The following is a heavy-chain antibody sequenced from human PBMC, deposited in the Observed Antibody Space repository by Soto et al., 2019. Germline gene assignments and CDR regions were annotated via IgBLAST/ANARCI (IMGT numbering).Heavy chain of an antibody. D-gene: IGHD3-3*01. CDR1: GFTFSSYA. CDR3: AKDEVNDFWSGYYTVDY. Sequence: DVQLLESEGGLVQPGGSLRLSCAASGFTFSSYAMTWVRQAPGKGLEWVSAISGTGRSIYYAESVKGRFTISRDNSKNTLYLEMNSLRADDTAVYYCAKDEVNDFWSGYYTVDYWGQGTLVTVSS. CDR2: ISGTGRSI. J-gene: IGHJ4*02. V-gene: IGHV3-23*01.